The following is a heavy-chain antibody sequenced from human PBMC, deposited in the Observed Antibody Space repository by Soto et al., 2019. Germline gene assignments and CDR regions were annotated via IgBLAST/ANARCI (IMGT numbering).Heavy chain of an antibody. CDR3: ARLVVPAAIGFYYYYYGMDV. CDR2: ISSSSSYI. CDR1: GFTFSSYS. V-gene: IGHV3-21*01. D-gene: IGHD2-2*01. J-gene: IGHJ6*02. Sequence: GGSLRLSCAASGFTFSSYSMNWVRQAPGKGLEWVSSISSSSSYIYYADSVKGRFTISRDNAKNSLYLQMNSLRAEDTAVYYCARLVVPAAIGFYYYYYGMDVWGQGTTVTVSS.